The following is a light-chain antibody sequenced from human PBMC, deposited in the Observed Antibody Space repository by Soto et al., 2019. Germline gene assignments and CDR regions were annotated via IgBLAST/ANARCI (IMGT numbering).Light chain of an antibody. CDR1: QSVDSY. CDR2: GAS. CDR3: QQYGISHIT. V-gene: IGKV3-11*01. Sequence: EIVLTQSPASLSLSPGERATLSCRASQSVDSYLVWYQQKPGQAPRLLIFGASNRATGIPARFSGSGSGTDFTLTISSLQSEDFAVYYCQQYGISHITFGQGTRLEIK. J-gene: IGKJ5*01.